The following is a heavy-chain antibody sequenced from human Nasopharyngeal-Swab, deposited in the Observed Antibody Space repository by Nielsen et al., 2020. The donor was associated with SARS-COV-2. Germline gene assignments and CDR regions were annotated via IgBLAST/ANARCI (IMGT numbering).Heavy chain of an antibody. J-gene: IGHJ4*02. V-gene: IGHV3-15*01. Sequence: GRSLSLSCAASGFTFSNAWMSWVRQAPGKGLEWVGRIKSKTDGGTTDYDAPVKGRFTISRDDSKNTLYLQMNSLKTEDTAVYYCTTGLGLSIAARPALAASSSYWGQGTLVTVSS. CDR2: IKSKTDGGTT. D-gene: IGHD6-6*01. CDR3: TTGLGLSIAARPALAASSSY. CDR1: GFTFSNAW.